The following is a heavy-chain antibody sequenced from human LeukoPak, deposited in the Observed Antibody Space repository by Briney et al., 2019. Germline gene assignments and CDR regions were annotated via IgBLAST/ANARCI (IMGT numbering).Heavy chain of an antibody. CDR3: ARGEDSSGYRNWFDP. D-gene: IGHD3-22*01. CDR2: IRYDGSNK. Sequence: GGSLRLSCAASGFTFSSYGMHWVRPAPGKGLEWVAFIRYDGSNKYYADSVKGRFTISRDNSKNTLYLQMNSQRAEDTAVYYCARGEDSSGYRNWFDPWGQGTLVTVSS. CDR1: GFTFSSYG. J-gene: IGHJ5*02. V-gene: IGHV3-30*02.